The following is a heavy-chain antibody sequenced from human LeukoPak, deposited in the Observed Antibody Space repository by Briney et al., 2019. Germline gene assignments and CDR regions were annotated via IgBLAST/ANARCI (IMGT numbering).Heavy chain of an antibody. CDR3: AKDLGGAVDY. CDR2: ISYDGSNK. D-gene: IGHD2-21*01. V-gene: IGHV3-30*18. CDR1: GFTFSSYG. J-gene: IGHJ4*02. Sequence: PGGSLRLSCAASGFTFSSYGMHWVRQAPGKGLEWVAVISYDGSNKYYADSVKGRFTISRDNSKNTLYLQMNSLRAEDTAVYYCAKDLGGAVDYWGQGTLVTVSS.